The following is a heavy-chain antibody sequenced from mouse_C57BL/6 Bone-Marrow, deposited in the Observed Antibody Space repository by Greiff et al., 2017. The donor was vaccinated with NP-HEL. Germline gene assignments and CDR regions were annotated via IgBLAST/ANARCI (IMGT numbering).Heavy chain of an antibody. J-gene: IGHJ2*01. Sequence: EVKVEESGGGLVQPGGSMKLSCVASGFTFSNYWMNWVRQSPEKGLEWVAQIRLKSDNYATHYAESVKGRFTISRDDSKSSVYLQMNNLRAEDTGIYYCTRGNYEDFDYWGQGTTLTVSS. CDR3: TRGNYEDFDY. CDR2: IRLKSDNYAT. V-gene: IGHV6-3*01. D-gene: IGHD2-1*01. CDR1: GFTFSNYW.